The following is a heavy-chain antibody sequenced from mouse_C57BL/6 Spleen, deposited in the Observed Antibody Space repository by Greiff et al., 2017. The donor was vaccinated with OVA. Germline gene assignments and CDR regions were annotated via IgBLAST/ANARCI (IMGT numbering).Heavy chain of an antibody. CDR2: INPNSGTT. D-gene: IGHD3-2*02. J-gene: IGHJ2*01. V-gene: IGHV1-39*01. Sequence: EVQVVESGPELVKPGASVKISCKASGYSFTDYNMNWVKQSNGKSLEWIGVINPNSGTTSYNQKLKGKVTLTVDQSSSTAYMQLNSLTSEYSAVYYWARGEASGYQIDYWGQGTTLTVSS. CDR3: ARGEASGYQIDY. CDR1: GYSFTDYN.